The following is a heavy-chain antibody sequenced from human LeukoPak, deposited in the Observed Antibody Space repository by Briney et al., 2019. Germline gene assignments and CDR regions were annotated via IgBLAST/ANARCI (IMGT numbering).Heavy chain of an antibody. CDR2: IYYSGST. J-gene: IGHJ4*02. CDR1: GGSISSYY. Sequence: PETLCLTCTVSGGSISSYYWSWIRQPPGKGLEWIGYIYYSGSTIYNPSLKSRVTISVDTSKSQFSLKLSSVTAADTAVYYCARRHSSSWYFDYWGQGTLVTVSS. D-gene: IGHD6-13*01. V-gene: IGHV4-59*08. CDR3: ARRHSSSWYFDY.